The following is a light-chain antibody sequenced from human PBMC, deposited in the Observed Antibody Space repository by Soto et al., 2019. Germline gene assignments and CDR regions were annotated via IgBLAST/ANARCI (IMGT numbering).Light chain of an antibody. Sequence: QSALTQPASVSGSPGQSITISCTGTSSDVGSLNVVSWYQQLPGKAPKLMIYEGSKRPSGISNCFSGSKSGNTASLTISGLQTDDEADYYCCSYAGRSTWDVVFGGGTKLTVL. CDR1: SSDVGSLNV. J-gene: IGLJ2*01. V-gene: IGLV2-23*01. CDR3: CSYAGRSTWDVV. CDR2: EGS.